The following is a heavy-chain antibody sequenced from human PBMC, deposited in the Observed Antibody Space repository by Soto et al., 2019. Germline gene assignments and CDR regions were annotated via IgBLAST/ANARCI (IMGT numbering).Heavy chain of an antibody. CDR3: ARARTAWGWGFDY. Sequence: QVQLQESGPGLVKPSETLSLTCTVSGGSVSSGSYYWSWIRQPPGKGLVWIGYIYYSGSTNYNPSLKGRVTISVDTSKNQVSLKLSSVTAADTAVYYCARARTAWGWGFDYWGQGTLVTVSS. CDR2: IYYSGST. CDR1: GGSVSSGSYY. D-gene: IGHD2-8*02. J-gene: IGHJ4*02. V-gene: IGHV4-61*01.